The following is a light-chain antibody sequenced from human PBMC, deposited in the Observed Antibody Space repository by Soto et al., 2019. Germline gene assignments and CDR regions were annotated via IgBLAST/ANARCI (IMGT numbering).Light chain of an antibody. V-gene: IGKV3-20*01. Sequence: ESVLTQSPVTLSLSPGERATLSCRASQSVARYFAWYQQKPGQAPRLLIYGASTRATGIPDRFSGSGSGTDFTLTISRLEPEDFAFYYCQQYANSRLTFGGGTKVDIK. CDR2: GAS. J-gene: IGKJ4*01. CDR3: QQYANSRLT. CDR1: QSVARY.